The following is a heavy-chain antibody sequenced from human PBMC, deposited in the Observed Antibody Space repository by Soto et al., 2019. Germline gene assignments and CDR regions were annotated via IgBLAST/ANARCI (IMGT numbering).Heavy chain of an antibody. CDR3: ARGYRIAAAGINYYYGMDV. V-gene: IGHV4-34*01. CDR1: GGSFSGYY. J-gene: IGHJ6*02. D-gene: IGHD6-13*01. Sequence: SETLSLTCAVYGGSFSGYYWSWIRQPPGKGLEWIGEINHSGSTNYNPSLKSRVTISVDTSKNQFSLKLSSVTAADTAVYYCARGYRIAAAGINYYYGMDVWGQGTTVTVS. CDR2: INHSGST.